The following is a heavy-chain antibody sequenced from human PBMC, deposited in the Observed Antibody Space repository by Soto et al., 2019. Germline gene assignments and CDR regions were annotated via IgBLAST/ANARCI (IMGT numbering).Heavy chain of an antibody. CDR2: ISWDGGST. Sequence: EVQLVESGGVVVQPGGSLRLSCAASGFTFDDYTMHWVRQAPGKGLEWVSLISWDGGSTYYADSVKELFTSARNNTKNSLYRQFNGLRTEDTALYYCAKDLGIAAAGPDFDYWGQGTLVTVCS. V-gene: IGHV3-43*01. CDR1: GFTFDDYT. J-gene: IGHJ4*02. CDR3: AKDLGIAAAGPDFDY. D-gene: IGHD6-13*01.